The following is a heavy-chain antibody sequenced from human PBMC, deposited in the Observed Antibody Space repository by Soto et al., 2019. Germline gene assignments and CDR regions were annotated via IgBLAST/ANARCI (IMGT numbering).Heavy chain of an antibody. CDR1: GFTFSSYA. V-gene: IGHV3-23*01. CDR3: AKDFLIAVAGTYFDY. CDR2: ISGSGGST. Sequence: GGSLRLSCAASGFTFSSYAMSWVRQAPGKGLEWVSAISGSGGSTYYADSVKGRFTISRDNSKNTLYLQMNSLRAEDTAVYYCAKDFLIAVAGTYFDYCAQPTLVTVSS. J-gene: IGHJ4*02. D-gene: IGHD6-19*01.